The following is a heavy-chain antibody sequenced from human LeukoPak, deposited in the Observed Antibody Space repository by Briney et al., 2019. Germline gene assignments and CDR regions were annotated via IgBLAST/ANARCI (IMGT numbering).Heavy chain of an antibody. Sequence: ASVKVSCKASGYTFTSYGISWVRQAPGQGLEWMGWISAYDGNTKSTQKLQGRVTMTADTSTSTAYMELRSLRSDDTAVYYCARDAYGSGKGYFDYWGQGTLVTVSS. V-gene: IGHV1-18*01. CDR3: ARDAYGSGKGYFDY. J-gene: IGHJ4*02. CDR1: GYTFTSYG. D-gene: IGHD3-10*01. CDR2: ISAYDGNT.